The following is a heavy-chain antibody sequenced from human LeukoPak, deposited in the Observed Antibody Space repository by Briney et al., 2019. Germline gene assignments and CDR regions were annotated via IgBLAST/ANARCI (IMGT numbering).Heavy chain of an antibody. CDR3: AKGDTTWELPHDY. CDR2: ISSSSSTT. V-gene: IGHV3-48*01. J-gene: IGHJ4*02. Sequence: GGSLRLSCAASGFTFSSYSMNWVRQAPGKGLEWVSYISSSSSTTYYADSVKGRFTISRDNSKNTLYLQMNSLRAEDTAVYYCAKGDTTWELPHDYWGQGTLVTVSS. D-gene: IGHD1-26*01. CDR1: GFTFSSYS.